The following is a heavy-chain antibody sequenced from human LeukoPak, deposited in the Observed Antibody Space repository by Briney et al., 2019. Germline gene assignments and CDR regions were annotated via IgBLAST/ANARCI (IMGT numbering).Heavy chain of an antibody. CDR3: GRDRVRLEPIPHYCGMDV. CDR1: GFTFSSYE. Sequence: HPGGSLRLSCAASGFTFSSYEMSWVRQAPGKGLEWVGFIKSKTYGATEFYATSVKGRFTMSRDDSGSVGYLQMNSLKSEDIGVYYCGRDRVRLEPIPHYCGMDVWGQGTTVTVSS. D-gene: IGHD1-1*01. J-gene: IGHJ6*02. V-gene: IGHV3-49*04. CDR2: IKSKTYGATE.